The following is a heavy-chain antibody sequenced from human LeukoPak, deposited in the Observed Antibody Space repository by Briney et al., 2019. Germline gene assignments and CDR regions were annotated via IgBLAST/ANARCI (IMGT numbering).Heavy chain of an antibody. V-gene: IGHV3-21*01. CDR2: INSRSSSV. CDR3: ARGPTMKMDV. J-gene: IGHJ6*04. Sequence: GGSLRLSCAASGFTFSSYEMNWVRQAPGKGLEWVSSINSRSSSVYYADSVKGRFTISRDNAKNSLYLQMNSLRVEDTAVYYCARGPTMKMDVWGKGTTVTVSS. CDR1: GFTFSSYE. D-gene: IGHD3-22*01.